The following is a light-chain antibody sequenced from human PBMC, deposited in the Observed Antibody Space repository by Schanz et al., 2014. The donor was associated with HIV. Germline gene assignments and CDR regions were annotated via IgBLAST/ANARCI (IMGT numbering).Light chain of an antibody. V-gene: IGLV1-40*01. CDR2: SNT. J-gene: IGLJ1*01. Sequence: QSVLTQPPSLSGAPGQRVSLSCNGTSSNIGAGYDVHWYQQLPGTAPKLLIFSNTYRPSGVPDRFSGSKSGTSVSLAITDLQAGDEADYYCLSYDKTLSGPYVFGSGTKLTVL. CDR1: SSNIGAGYD. CDR3: LSYDKTLSGPYV.